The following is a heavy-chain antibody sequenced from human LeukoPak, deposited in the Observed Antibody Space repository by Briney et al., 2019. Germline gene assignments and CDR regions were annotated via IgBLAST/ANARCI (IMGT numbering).Heavy chain of an antibody. CDR3: ARWPSKTPSKVFDY. V-gene: IGHV1-2*02. Sequence: ASVKVSCKASGYTFTGYYMHWVRQAPGQGLEWMGWINPSSGGTNYAQKFQGRVTMTRDTSISTAYMELSRLRSDDTAVYYCARWPSKTPSKVFDYWGQGTLVTVSS. J-gene: IGHJ4*02. CDR1: GYTFTGYY. CDR2: INPSSGGT.